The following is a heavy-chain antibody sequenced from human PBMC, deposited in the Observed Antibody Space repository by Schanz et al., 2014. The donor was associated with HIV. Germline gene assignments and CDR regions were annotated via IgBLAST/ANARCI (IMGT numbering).Heavy chain of an antibody. V-gene: IGHV3-23*01. CDR1: GFTFNSYA. CDR3: AKDIEVVVAAMGFDY. D-gene: IGHD2-15*01. CDR2: ISGSGGST. J-gene: IGHJ4*02. Sequence: EVQLLESGGGLVQPGGSLSLACAASGFTFNSYAMSWVRQAPGKGLEWVSAISGSGGSTNYADSVKGRFTISRDNSKNTLYLQMNSLRAEDTAVYYCAKDIEVVVAAMGFDYWGQGTLVTVSS.